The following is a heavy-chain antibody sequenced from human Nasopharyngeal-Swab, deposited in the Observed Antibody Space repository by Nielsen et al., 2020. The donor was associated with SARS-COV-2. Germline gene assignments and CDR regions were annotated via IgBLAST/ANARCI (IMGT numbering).Heavy chain of an antibody. J-gene: IGHJ6*02. Sequence: GGSLQISCAASGFTFSSYSMNWIRQAPGKGLAWVSYISSSSSYTNYADSVKGRFTISRDNAKNSLYLQMNSLRAEDTAVYYCARGVMVQGVNGYYYGMDVWGQGTTVTVSS. CDR3: ARGVMVQGVNGYYYGMDV. D-gene: IGHD3-10*01. CDR2: ISSSSSYT. V-gene: IGHV3-21*05. CDR1: GFTFSSYS.